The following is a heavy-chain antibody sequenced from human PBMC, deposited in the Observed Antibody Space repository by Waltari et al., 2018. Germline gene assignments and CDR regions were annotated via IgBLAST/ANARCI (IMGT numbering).Heavy chain of an antibody. CDR1: GFTFSSYG. Sequence: QVQLVESGGGVVQPGTSLRLSCAASGFTFSSYGMHWVRQSPGKGVGLVGLIWYDGSNKYYADSVKGRFTISRDNSKNTLFLQMNSLRAEDTAVYYCARGEDIIGTILLGDYWGQGTLVTVSS. CDR2: IWYDGSNK. V-gene: IGHV3-33*01. D-gene: IGHD1-7*01. CDR3: ARGEDIIGTILLGDY. J-gene: IGHJ4*02.